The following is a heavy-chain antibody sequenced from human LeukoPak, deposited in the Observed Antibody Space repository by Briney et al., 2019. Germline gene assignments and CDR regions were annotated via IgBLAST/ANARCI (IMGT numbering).Heavy chain of an antibody. V-gene: IGHV4-34*01. CDR3: AREGDKYANWFDT. CDR2: INHSGST. J-gene: IGHJ5*02. CDR1: GGSFSGYY. D-gene: IGHD2-8*01. Sequence: PSETLSLTCVVSGGSFSGYYWSWIRQPPGKGLEWIGEINHSGSTNYNPSLKSRVTISVDTSKNQFSLNLSSVTAADTAVYYCAREGDKYANWFDTWGQGTLVTVSS.